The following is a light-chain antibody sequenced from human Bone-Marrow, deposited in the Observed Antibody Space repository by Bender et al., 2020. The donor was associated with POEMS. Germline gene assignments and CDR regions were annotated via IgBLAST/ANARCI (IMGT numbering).Light chain of an antibody. Sequence: QSVLTQPPSVSGAPGQRVTISCTGSSSNTGSGYDINWYQHLPGTAPKLLIYGYNNRPSGVPDRFSASKSGNTASLTVSGLQAEDEADYYCQCYDGSLSGWVFGGGTKLTVL. CDR3: QCYDGSLSGWV. J-gene: IGLJ3*02. CDR2: GYN. CDR1: SSNTGSGYD. V-gene: IGLV1-40*01.